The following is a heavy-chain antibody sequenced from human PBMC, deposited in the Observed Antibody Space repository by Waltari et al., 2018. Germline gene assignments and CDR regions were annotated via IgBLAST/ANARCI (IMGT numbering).Heavy chain of an antibody. CDR2: IYHSGST. J-gene: IGHJ4*02. Sequence: QVQLQESGPGLVKPSETLSLTCTVSGYSISSGYYWGWIRQPPGKGLEWIGSIYHSGSTYYNPSLKRRVTRSVDTSKSQFSLKLSSVTAADTAVYYCVGYSGYDGVYWGQGTLVTVSS. CDR1: GYSISSGYY. CDR3: VGYSGYDGVY. D-gene: IGHD5-12*01. V-gene: IGHV4-38-2*02.